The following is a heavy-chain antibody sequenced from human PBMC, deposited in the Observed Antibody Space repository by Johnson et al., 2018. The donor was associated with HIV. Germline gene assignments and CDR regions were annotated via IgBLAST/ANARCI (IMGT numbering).Heavy chain of an antibody. Sequence: QVQLVESGGGVVQPGRSLRLSCAASGFTFNTYAMNWVRQAPGKGLEWVALRSYDGPNKYSAASGKGRFTIPRDNSKNTLYLEMNSLRTEDTALYDCARQTLRAFDIWGQGAMVTVSS. V-gene: IGHV3-30-3*01. CDR1: GFTFNTYA. CDR2: RSYDGPNK. CDR3: ARQTLRAFDI. J-gene: IGHJ3*02.